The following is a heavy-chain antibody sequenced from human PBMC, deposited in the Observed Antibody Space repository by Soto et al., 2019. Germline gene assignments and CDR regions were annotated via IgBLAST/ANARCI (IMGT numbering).Heavy chain of an antibody. Sequence: QVQLVQSGAEVKKPGSSVKVSCRAPGGTFNSHTITWVRQAPGQGLEWMGGIMPMFGVTNYARKFQGRLRMTANESTTTDYMEVSGLTSEDTAVYYCAGEGVTSSMSLPWMGYHYYGLDVWGQGTTVIVSS. V-gene: IGHV1-69*12. CDR3: AGEGVTSSMSLPWMGYHYYGLDV. CDR2: IMPMFGVT. CDR1: GGTFNSHT. D-gene: IGHD2-2*01. J-gene: IGHJ6*02.